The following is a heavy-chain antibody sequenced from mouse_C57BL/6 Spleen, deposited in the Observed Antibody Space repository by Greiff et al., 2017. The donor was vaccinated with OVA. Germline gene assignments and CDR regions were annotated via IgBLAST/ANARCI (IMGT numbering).Heavy chain of an antibody. Sequence: EVQLVQSGGGLVKPGGSLKLSCAASGFTFSSYAMPWVRQTPEKSLEWVATISAAGSYTYYPDNVKGRFTISRDNAKNNLYLQMSHLKSEDTAMYDCASAYYGYYVKDYAMDYWGQGTSVTVSS. D-gene: IGHD2-10*01. CDR2: ISAAGSYT. J-gene: IGHJ4*01. V-gene: IGHV5-4*01. CDR3: ASAYYGYYVKDYAMDY. CDR1: GFTFSSYA.